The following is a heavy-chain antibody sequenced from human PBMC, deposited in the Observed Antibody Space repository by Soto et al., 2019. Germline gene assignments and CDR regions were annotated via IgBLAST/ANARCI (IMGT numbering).Heavy chain of an antibody. Sequence: QVQLQESGPGLVKPSETLSLTCTVSGASIRTYFWTWIRQSAGEGLEWLGRIDPSGTTTSNPSLKRRLTMSLDTSTNQFSLTLTSVTAADTAVYFGASLGRNYYNGMDVWGQGTTVIVSS. CDR2: IDPSGTT. J-gene: IGHJ6*02. V-gene: IGHV4-4*07. CDR1: GASIRTYF. CDR3: ASLGRNYYNGMDV.